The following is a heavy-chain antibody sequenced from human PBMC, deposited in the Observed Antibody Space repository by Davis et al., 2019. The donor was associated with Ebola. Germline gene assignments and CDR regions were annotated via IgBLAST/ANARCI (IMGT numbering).Heavy chain of an antibody. CDR2: IYYSGST. D-gene: IGHD3-3*01. V-gene: IGHV4-39*07. Sequence: GSLRLSCTVSGGSISSSSYYWGWIRQPPGKGLEWIGSIYYSGSTYYNPSLKSRVTISVDTSKNQFSLKLSSVTAADTAVYYCARTYDFWSGYWPYYFDYWGQGTLVTVSS. J-gene: IGHJ4*02. CDR1: GGSISSSSYY. CDR3: ARTYDFWSGYWPYYFDY.